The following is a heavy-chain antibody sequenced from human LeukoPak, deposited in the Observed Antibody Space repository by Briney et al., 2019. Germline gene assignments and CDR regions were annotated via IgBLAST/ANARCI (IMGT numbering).Heavy chain of an antibody. Sequence: GGSLRLSCAASGFTFSSYAMSWVRQAPGKGLEWVSSISGSGGSTYYADSVKGRFTISRDNSKNTLSLQMNSLRAEDTAVYYCAKDQGAMIVVAAFDYWGQGTLVTVSS. CDR2: ISGSGGST. J-gene: IGHJ4*02. CDR3: AKDQGAMIVVAAFDY. CDR1: GFTFSSYA. V-gene: IGHV3-23*01. D-gene: IGHD3-22*01.